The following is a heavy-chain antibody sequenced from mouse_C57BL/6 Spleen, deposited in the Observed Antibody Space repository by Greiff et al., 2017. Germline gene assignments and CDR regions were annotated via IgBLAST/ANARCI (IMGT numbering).Heavy chain of an antibody. J-gene: IGHJ4*01. CDR3: AKHVVCYYYAMDY. V-gene: IGHV1-22*01. CDR2: INPNNGGT. D-gene: IGHD2-10*02. CDR1: GYTFTDYN. Sequence: VQLKESGPELVKPGASVKMSCKASGYTFTDYNMHWVKQSHGKSLEWIGYINPNNGGTSYNQKFKGKATLTVNKSSSTAYMELRSLTSEDSAVYYCAKHVVCYYYAMDYWGQGTSVTVSS.